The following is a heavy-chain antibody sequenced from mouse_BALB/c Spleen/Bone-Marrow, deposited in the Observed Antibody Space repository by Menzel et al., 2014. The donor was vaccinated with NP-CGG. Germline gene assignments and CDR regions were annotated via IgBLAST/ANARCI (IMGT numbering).Heavy chain of an antibody. CDR1: GYTFSSYW. CDR3: ASPICYGNYGFAY. D-gene: IGHD2-1*01. CDR2: ILPGSGSI. V-gene: IGHV1-9*01. Sequence: QVQLKESGAELMKPGASVKISCKATGYTFSSYWIEWVKQRPGHGLEWIGEILPGSGSIKYNEKFKGKATFTADTSSNTAYMQLSSLTSKDSAVYYCASPICYGNYGFAYWGQGTLVTVSA. J-gene: IGHJ3*01.